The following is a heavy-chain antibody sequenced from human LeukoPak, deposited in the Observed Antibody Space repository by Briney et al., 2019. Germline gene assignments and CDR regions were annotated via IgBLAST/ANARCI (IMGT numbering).Heavy chain of an antibody. J-gene: IGHJ4*02. CDR3: ARCDISGDLAY. V-gene: IGHV3-30-3*01. D-gene: IGHD7-27*01. CDR1: GFTFSSYA. Sequence: GGSLRLSCAASGFTFSSYAMHWVRQAPGKGLEWVAVISYDGSNKYYADSVKGRFTISRDNSKNTLYLQMNSLRAEDTAIYYCARCDISGDLAYWGQGTLVTVSS. CDR2: ISYDGSNK.